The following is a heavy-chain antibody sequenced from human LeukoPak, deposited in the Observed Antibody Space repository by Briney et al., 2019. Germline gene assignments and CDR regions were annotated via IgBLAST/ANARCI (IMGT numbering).Heavy chain of an antibody. CDR1: GYSFTSYW. Sequence: GEXLKISFKGSGYSFTSYWIGWVRQMPGKGLEWMGIIYPGDSDTRYSPSFQGQVTISADKSISTAYLQWSSLKASDTAMYYCASVPAAHSEVWFDPWGQGTLVTVSS. J-gene: IGHJ5*02. D-gene: IGHD2-2*01. CDR2: IYPGDSDT. CDR3: ASVPAAHSEVWFDP. V-gene: IGHV5-51*01.